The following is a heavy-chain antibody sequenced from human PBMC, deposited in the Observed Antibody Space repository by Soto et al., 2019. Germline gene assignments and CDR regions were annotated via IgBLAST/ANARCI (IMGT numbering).Heavy chain of an antibody. CDR2: IIPIFGTA. D-gene: IGHD5-12*01. J-gene: IGHJ4*02. CDR1: GGTFSSYA. V-gene: IGHV1-69*01. Sequence: QVPLVQSGAEVKKPGSSVKVSCKASGGTFSSYAISWVRQAPGQGLEWMGGIIPIFGTANYAQKFQGRVTITADESTSTAYMELSSLRSEDTAVYYCARDWSYSGYPRVGYFDYWGQGTLVTVSS. CDR3: ARDWSYSGYPRVGYFDY.